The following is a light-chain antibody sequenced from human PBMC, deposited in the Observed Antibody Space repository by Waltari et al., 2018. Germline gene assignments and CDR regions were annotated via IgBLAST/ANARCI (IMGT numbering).Light chain of an antibody. V-gene: IGKV3-20*01. CDR3: QQYGSPPLT. Sequence: EIVLTQSPGTLSLSPGERATLSCRASQSVSSTYLAWYQHKPGQAPRLLISGASNWATGIPDRFSGSGSGTDFTLTISRLEPEDLAVYYCQQYGSPPLTFGGGTKVEIK. CDR1: QSVSSTY. J-gene: IGKJ4*01. CDR2: GAS.